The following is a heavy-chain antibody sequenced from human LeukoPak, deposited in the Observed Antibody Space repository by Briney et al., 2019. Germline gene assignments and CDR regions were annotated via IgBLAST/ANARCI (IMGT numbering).Heavy chain of an antibody. V-gene: IGHV3-7*01. J-gene: IGHJ4*02. Sequence: GGSLRLSCAASGFTFSSSWMGWARQAPGKRLEWVANIKEDGSAKHYAVSVQGRFTISRDNAKNSLSLQMDSLRAEDMGVYYCARDRGWYHADSWGQGTLVTVSS. D-gene: IGHD6-19*01. CDR1: GFTFSSSW. CDR2: IKEDGSAK. CDR3: ARDRGWYHADS.